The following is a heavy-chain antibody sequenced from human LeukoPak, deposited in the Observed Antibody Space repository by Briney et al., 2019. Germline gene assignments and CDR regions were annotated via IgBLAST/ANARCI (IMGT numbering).Heavy chain of an antibody. J-gene: IGHJ6*02. V-gene: IGHV3-21*01. CDR3: ARYLTTLGLDV. CDR1: GFTFSSYS. Sequence: GGSLRLSCAASGFTFSSYSMNWVRQAPGKGLEWVSSIRSSGDNTYYADSVKGRFTISRDNSKNTVYLQMNSLRAEDTAVYYRARYLTTLGLDVWGQGTTVTVSS. D-gene: IGHD4-17*01. CDR2: IRSSGDNT.